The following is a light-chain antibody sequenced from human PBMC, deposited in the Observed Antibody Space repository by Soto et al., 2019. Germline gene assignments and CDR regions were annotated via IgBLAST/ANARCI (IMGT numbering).Light chain of an antibody. Sequence: DIQMTQSPSTLSASVGDRVTITCRASQSISTWLAWYQQKPGKAPKLLIYKASSLEGGVPSRFSGSGSGTEFNITVSSLQPDDFATSYCQQYYSYPLTFGGGTTVEIK. J-gene: IGKJ4*01. CDR1: QSISTW. CDR2: KAS. V-gene: IGKV1-5*03. CDR3: QQYYSYPLT.